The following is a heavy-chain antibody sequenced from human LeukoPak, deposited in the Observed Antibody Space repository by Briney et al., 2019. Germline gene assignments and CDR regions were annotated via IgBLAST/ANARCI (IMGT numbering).Heavy chain of an antibody. Sequence: GGSLRLSCAASGFTFSSYSMNWVRQAPGKGREWVSYISSSSSTIYYADSVKGRFTISRDNAKNSLYLQMNSLRVEDTAVYYCAGGQGWHFDLWGLGTLITVSS. CDR2: ISSSSSTI. CDR1: GFTFSSYS. CDR3: AGGQGWHFDL. J-gene: IGHJ2*01. V-gene: IGHV3-48*04. D-gene: IGHD2-15*01.